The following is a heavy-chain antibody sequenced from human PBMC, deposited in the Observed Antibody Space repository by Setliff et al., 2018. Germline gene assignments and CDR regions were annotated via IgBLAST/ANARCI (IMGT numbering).Heavy chain of an antibody. CDR1: GGSISDNGYF. J-gene: IGHJ3*02. CDR2: IYFGGNT. D-gene: IGHD1-26*01. V-gene: IGHV4-39*07. Sequence: PSETLSLTCTVPGGSISDNGYFWGWVRQPPGKGLEWIGNIYFGGNTYFNPSFKSRVTMSIDTSNSQFSLKLSSVTAADTAIYYCARDASASDGRNAFDIWGQGTMGTVSS. CDR3: ARDASASDGRNAFDI.